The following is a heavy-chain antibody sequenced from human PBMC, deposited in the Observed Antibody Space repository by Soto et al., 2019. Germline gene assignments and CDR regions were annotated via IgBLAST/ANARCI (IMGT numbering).Heavy chain of an antibody. CDR2: INPNSGGT. CDR3: ARDNPVGYCSGGSCSPSYYFDY. Sequence: QVQLVQSGAEVKKPGASVKVSCKASGYTFTGYYMHWVRQAPGQGLEWMGWINPNSGGTNYAQKFQGWVTMTRDTSISTAYMELSRLRSDDTAVYYCARDNPVGYCSGGSCSPSYYFDYWGQGTLVTVSS. D-gene: IGHD2-15*01. V-gene: IGHV1-2*04. CDR1: GYTFTGYY. J-gene: IGHJ4*02.